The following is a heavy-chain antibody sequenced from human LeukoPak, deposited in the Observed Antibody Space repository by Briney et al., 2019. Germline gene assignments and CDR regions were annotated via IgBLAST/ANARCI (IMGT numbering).Heavy chain of an antibody. J-gene: IGHJ4*02. Sequence: GGSLRLSCAASGFTFSSYEMNWVRQALGKGLEWVSYISSSGTTIYYADSVKGRFTISRDNAKNSLYLQMNNLRAEDTAVYYCAMATWVGGLDYWGQGTLVTVSS. CDR2: ISSSGTTI. D-gene: IGHD1-26*01. CDR3: AMATWVGGLDY. V-gene: IGHV3-48*03. CDR1: GFTFSSYE.